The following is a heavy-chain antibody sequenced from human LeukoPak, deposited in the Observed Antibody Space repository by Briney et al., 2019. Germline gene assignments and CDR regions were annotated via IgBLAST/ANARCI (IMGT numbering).Heavy chain of an antibody. D-gene: IGHD3-10*01. CDR2: ISSSGSTI. Sequence: GGSLRLSSAASGFTFSSYEMNWVRQAQGKGLEWVSYISSSGSTIYYADSVKGRFTISRDNAKNSLYLQMNSLRSEDTAVYYCARVGWFEQALDYWGQGTLVTVSS. CDR3: ARVGWFEQALDY. CDR1: GFTFSSYE. J-gene: IGHJ4*02. V-gene: IGHV3-48*03.